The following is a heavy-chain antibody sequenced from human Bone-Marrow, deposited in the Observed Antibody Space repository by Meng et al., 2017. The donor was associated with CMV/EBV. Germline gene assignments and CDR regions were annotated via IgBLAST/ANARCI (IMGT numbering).Heavy chain of an antibody. D-gene: IGHD1-26*01. CDR1: GFTFSSYE. V-gene: IGHV3-48*03. Sequence: GGSLRLSCAASGFTFSSYEMNWVRQAPGKGLEWVSYISSSGSTIYYADSVKGRFTISRDNAKNSLYLQMNSLRAEDTAVYYCATLPGVGAYGGDAFEIWGQGTMVTVSS. CDR3: ATLPGVGAYGGDAFEI. J-gene: IGHJ3*02. CDR2: ISSSGSTI.